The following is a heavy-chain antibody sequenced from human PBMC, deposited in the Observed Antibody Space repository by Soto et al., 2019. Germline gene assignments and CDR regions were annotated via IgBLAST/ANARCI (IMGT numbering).Heavy chain of an antibody. CDR3: AKAPTSNWPNGRFDP. CDR1: GFTFADYA. D-gene: IGHD6-13*01. Sequence: EVQLVESGGGLVQPGRSLRLSCAASGFTFADYAMHWVRQVPGKGLEWVSGISWNSGSIGYADSVKGRFILSRDNAKNPLYLQMNSLRTDDTALYYCAKAPTSNWPNGRFDPWGQGTLVTVSS. V-gene: IGHV3-9*01. J-gene: IGHJ5*02. CDR2: ISWNSGSI.